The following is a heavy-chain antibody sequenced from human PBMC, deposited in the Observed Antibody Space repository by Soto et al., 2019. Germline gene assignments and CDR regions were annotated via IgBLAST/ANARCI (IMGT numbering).Heavy chain of an antibody. CDR3: ARGITGTTGYYYYYMDV. J-gene: IGHJ6*03. CDR1: GDSVSSNSAA. Sequence: SETLALTCAISGDSVSSNSAAWNWIRQSPSRGLEWLGRTYYRSKWYNDYAVSVKSRITINPDTSKNQFSLQLNSVTPEDTAVYYCARGITGTTGYYYYYMDVWGKGTTVTVSS. D-gene: IGHD1-7*01. CDR2: TYYRSKWYN. V-gene: IGHV6-1*01.